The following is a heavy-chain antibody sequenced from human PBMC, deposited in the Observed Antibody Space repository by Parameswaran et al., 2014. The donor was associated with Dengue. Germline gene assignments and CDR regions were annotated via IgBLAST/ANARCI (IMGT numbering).Heavy chain of an antibody. CDR2: IIPMFGTR. V-gene: IGHV1-69*15. D-gene: IGHD2-2*01. CDR3: ARLPCGTTNCPNWFDP. Sequence: WVRQAPGQGLQWMGRIIPMFGTRNYAQKFQGRVTITADESTSTAYMELRSLRAEDTALYYCARLPCGTTNCPNWFDPWGQGTLVTVSS. J-gene: IGHJ5*02.